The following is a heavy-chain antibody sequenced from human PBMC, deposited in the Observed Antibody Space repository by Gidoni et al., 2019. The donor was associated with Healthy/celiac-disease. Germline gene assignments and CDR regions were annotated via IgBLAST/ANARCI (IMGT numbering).Heavy chain of an antibody. Sequence: EVQLVESGGGLVQPGGSLRLSCPASGFTFSSYDMHWVRKATGKGLEWVSAIGTAGDTYYPGSVKCRFTISRENAKNSLYLQMNSLRAEDTAVYYCARASSGSYGYWGQGTLVTVSS. CDR1: GFTFSSYD. CDR3: ARASSGSYGY. V-gene: IGHV3-13*01. J-gene: IGHJ4*02. D-gene: IGHD1-26*01. CDR2: IGTAGDT.